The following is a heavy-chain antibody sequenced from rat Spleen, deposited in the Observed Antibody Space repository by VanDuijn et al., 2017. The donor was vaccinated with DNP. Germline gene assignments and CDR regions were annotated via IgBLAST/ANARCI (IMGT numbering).Heavy chain of an antibody. D-gene: IGHD1-6*01. J-gene: IGHJ1*01. CDR3: ARMFTTDYYWFFDF. CDR1: GFTFSHYW. CDR2: ITSSGGST. Sequence: EVQLVESGGGLMQPGRSLKLSCIASGFTFSHYWMTWIRQVPGEGLEWIASITSSGGSTYYPDSVKGRFTVSRANAEDTLSLQMNSLRSEDTATYYCARMFTTDYYWFFDFWGPGTMVTVSS. V-gene: IGHV5-31*01.